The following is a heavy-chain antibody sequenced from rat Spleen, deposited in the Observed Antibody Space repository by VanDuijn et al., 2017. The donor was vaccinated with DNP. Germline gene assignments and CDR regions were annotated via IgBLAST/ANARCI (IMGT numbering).Heavy chain of an antibody. V-gene: IGHV5S23*01. CDR3: AIDLQTGRA. D-gene: IGHD3-2*01. Sequence: EVQLVESGGDLTQPGRSLKLSCGASGLTFSNADMAWVRQAPTRGLEWVASISSSGDKIYYRDSVKGRFTISRDNAKSTLYLQMDSLRSEDTATYYCAIDLQTGRAWGQGTSVTVSS. J-gene: IGHJ4*01. CDR1: GLTFSNAD. CDR2: ISSSGDKI.